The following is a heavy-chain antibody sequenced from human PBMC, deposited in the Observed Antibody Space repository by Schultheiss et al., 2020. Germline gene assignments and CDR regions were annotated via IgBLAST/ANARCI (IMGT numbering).Heavy chain of an antibody. J-gene: IGHJ6*02. Sequence: GGSLRLSCAVSGFTFSSYGMHWVRQAPGKGLEWVAVILYDGGKKFYADSVKGRFTISRDNSKNTLYLQMNSLKTEDTAVYYCTTVDDILTGYHDYYYYGMDVWGQGTTVTVSS. CDR3: TTVDDILTGYHDYYYYGMDV. CDR1: GFTFSSYG. D-gene: IGHD3-9*01. V-gene: IGHV3-30*03. CDR2: ILYDGGKK.